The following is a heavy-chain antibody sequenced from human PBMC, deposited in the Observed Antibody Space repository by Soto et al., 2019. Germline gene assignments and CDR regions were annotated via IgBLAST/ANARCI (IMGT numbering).Heavy chain of an antibody. V-gene: IGHV1-69*12. CDR2: IIPMFGTA. J-gene: IGHJ4*02. CDR3: ASGIQLWLRRINNGYSG. CDR1: GGTFSTYA. D-gene: IGHD5-18*01. Sequence: QVQLVQSGAEVKKPESSVKVSCKAPGGTFSTYAISWVRQAPGKGLEWMGGIIPMFGTATSAQRFQDRVTITADESTNTVYMELSSLRSEDTAVYFCASGIQLWLRRINNGYSGWGQGTLVTVSS.